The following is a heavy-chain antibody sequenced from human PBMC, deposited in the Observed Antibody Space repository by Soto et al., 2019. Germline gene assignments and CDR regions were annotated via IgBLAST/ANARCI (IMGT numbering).Heavy chain of an antibody. CDR2: ISYDGSNK. V-gene: IGHV3-30*18. CDR3: AKDGNYDFWSGYYTNYYYYYGMDV. CDR1: GFTFSSYG. Sequence: GGSLRLSCAASGFTFSSYGMHWVRQAPGKGLEWVAVISYDGSNKYYADSVKGRFTISRDNSKNTLYLQMNSLRAEDTAAYYCAKDGNYDFWSGYYTNYYYYYGMDVWGQGTTVTVSS. D-gene: IGHD3-3*01. J-gene: IGHJ6*01.